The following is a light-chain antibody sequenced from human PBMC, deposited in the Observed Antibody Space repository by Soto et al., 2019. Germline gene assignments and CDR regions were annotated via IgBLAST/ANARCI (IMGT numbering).Light chain of an antibody. CDR3: QHYVTYPTGT. V-gene: IGKV3-20*01. CDR1: QSVSGSY. CDR2: GAS. J-gene: IGKJ1*01. Sequence: DIVLTQSPGTLSLSPGERATLSCRASQSVSGSYLAWYQQKPGQAPRLLIYGASSRATGIPDRFSGDGSGTDFTLTISRLEPEDFVVYYCQHYVTYPTGTFGQGTKVEVK.